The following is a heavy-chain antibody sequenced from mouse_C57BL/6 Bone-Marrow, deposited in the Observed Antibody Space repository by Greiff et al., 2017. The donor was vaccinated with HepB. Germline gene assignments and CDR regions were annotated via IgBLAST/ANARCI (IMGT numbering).Heavy chain of an antibody. J-gene: IGHJ4*01. CDR3: ARRRLYYGSDYAMDY. V-gene: IGHV1-80*01. CDR1: GYAFSSYW. CDR2: IYPGDGDT. D-gene: IGHD1-1*01. Sequence: VKLVESGAELVKPGASVKISCKASGYAFSSYWMNWVKQRPGKGLEWIGQIYPGDGDTNYNGKFKGKATLTADKSSSTAYMQLSSLTSEDSAVYFCARRRLYYGSDYAMDYWGQGTSVTVSS.